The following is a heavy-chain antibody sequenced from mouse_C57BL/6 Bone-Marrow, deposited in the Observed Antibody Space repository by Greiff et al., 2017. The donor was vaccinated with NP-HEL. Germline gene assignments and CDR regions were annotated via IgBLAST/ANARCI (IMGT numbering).Heavy chain of an antibody. V-gene: IGHV2-5*01. J-gene: IGHJ4*01. Sequence: VQLQQSGPGLVQPSQSLSITCTVSGFSLTSSGVHWVRQSPGKGLEWLGVIWRGGSTDYNAALMSRLSITKDNSKSQVFFKMNSLQADDTAIYYCATYYSKGYYYAMDYWGQGTSVTVSS. CDR1: GFSLTSSG. CDR2: IWRGGST. D-gene: IGHD2-5*01. CDR3: ATYYSKGYYYAMDY.